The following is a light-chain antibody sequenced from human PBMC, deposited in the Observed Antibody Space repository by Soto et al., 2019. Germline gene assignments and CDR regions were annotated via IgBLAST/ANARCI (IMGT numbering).Light chain of an antibody. Sequence: EIVLTQSPGTLSLSPGERATLSCRASQSVSSSYLAWYQQKPGQAPRLLIYGASSRATDIPDRFSGSGSGADFTLTISRLEPDDFAVYYCQHYGSSPLFAFGPGTKVDIK. CDR1: QSVSSSY. J-gene: IGKJ3*01. CDR2: GAS. V-gene: IGKV3-20*01. CDR3: QHYGSSPLFA.